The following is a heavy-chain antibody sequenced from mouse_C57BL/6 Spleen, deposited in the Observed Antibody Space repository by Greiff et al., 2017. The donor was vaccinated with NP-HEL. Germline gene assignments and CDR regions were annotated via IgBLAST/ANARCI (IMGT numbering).Heavy chain of an antibody. D-gene: IGHD2-3*01. J-gene: IGHJ4*01. CDR2: IYPSDSET. V-gene: IGHV1-61*01. Sequence: VQLQQSGAELVRPGSSVKLSCKASGYTFTSYWMDWVKQRPGQGLEWIGNIYPSDSETHYNQKFKDKATLTVDKSSSTAYMQLSSLTSEDSAVYNCARRWLLREAMDYWGQGTSVTVAA. CDR3: ARRWLLREAMDY. CDR1: GYTFTSYW.